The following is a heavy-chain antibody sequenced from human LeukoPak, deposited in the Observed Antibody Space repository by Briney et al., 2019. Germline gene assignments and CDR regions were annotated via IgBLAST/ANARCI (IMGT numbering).Heavy chain of an antibody. CDR2: FGAAGDT. Sequence: PGGSLRPSCAASGFTCSRYDVHWVRQATGKGLEWVSTFGAAGDTYYSESAKGRFTISREDAKNSVYLQMNSLRGGDTAVYYCVRENVLAVAGTNYYYGMDVWGLGTTVTVSS. CDR3: VRENVLAVAGTNYYYGMDV. J-gene: IGHJ6*02. CDR1: GFTCSRYD. V-gene: IGHV3-13*01. D-gene: IGHD6-19*01.